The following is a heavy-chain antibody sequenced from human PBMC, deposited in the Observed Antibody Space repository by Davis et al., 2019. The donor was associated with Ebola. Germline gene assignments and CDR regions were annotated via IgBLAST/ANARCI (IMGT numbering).Heavy chain of an antibody. V-gene: IGHV4-34*01. CDR1: GGSFSGYY. J-gene: IGHJ5*02. Sequence: MPGGSLRLSCAVYGGSFSGYYWSWIRQPPGKGLEWIGEINHSGSTNYNPSLKSRVTISVDTSKNQFSLKLSSVTAADTAVYYCARDSSSWRNWFDPWGQGTLVTVSS. D-gene: IGHD6-13*01. CDR2: INHSGST. CDR3: ARDSSSWRNWFDP.